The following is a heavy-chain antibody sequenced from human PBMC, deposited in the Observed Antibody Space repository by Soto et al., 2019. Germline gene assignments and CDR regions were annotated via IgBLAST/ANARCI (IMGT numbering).Heavy chain of an antibody. D-gene: IGHD2-21*02. CDR2: ISSSSSYT. Sequence: MSRIRKKQGKGLEWVSYISSSSSYTNYAYSVKGRLTISRDNAKNSLYLQMNSLRAEDTAVYYCARDRVWTTMVTEGDSFHILVPGTMVTV. V-gene: IGHV3-11*06. J-gene: IGHJ3*02. CDR3: ARDRVWTTMVTEGDSFHI.